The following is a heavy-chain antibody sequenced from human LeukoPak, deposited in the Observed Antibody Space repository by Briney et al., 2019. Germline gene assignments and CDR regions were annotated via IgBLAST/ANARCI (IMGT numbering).Heavy chain of an antibody. CDR2: SYFSRKT. Sequence: EILSLTCSVSGGSINRSGYYWGWIRQPPGKGLEWIGSSYFSRKTYYNPSLQSRVTISVDTSKNQFSLKVTSVTAADTAVYYCAREVVTGASGYYYYMDVWGKGTTVTV. J-gene: IGHJ6*03. D-gene: IGHD3-9*01. CDR1: GGSINRSGYY. CDR3: AREVVTGASGYYYYMDV. V-gene: IGHV4-39*02.